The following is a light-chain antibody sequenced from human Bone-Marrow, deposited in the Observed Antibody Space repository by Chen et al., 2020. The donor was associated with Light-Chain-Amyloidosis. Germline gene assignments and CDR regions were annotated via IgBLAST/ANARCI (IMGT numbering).Light chain of an antibody. CDR1: SSDVGGDNH. CDR2: EVT. J-gene: IGLJ1*01. Sequence: QTALAQPASVSGSPGQSNTLSCTGTSSDVGGDNHVAWYQQHQDTAPKLMIYEVTNRPSWVPDLFSGSKSDNSASLTISGLQTEDEADYFCSSYTITNTLVFGSGTRVTVL. CDR3: SSYTITNTLV. V-gene: IGLV2-14*01.